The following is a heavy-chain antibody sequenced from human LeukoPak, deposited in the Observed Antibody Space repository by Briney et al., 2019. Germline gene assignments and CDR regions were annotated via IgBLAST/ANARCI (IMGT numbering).Heavy chain of an antibody. CDR2: INGDGSST. CDR3: AKDLYYFGSGSHDY. D-gene: IGHD3-10*01. CDR1: GFTFSSDW. V-gene: IGHV3-74*01. J-gene: IGHJ4*02. Sequence: GGSLRLSCAASGFTFSSDWMHWVRPAPGKGLVWVSRINGDGSSTNYADSVKGRFTISRDNSKNTLYLQMNSLRAEDTAVYYCAKDLYYFGSGSHDYWGQGTLVTVSS.